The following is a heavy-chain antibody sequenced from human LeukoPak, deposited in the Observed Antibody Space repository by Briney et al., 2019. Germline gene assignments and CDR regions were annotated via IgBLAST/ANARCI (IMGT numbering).Heavy chain of an antibody. Sequence: GASVKVSCKVSGYTLTELSMHWVRQAPGKGLEWMGGFDPEDGETIYAQKFQGRVTMTEETSTDTAYMELSSLRSEDTAVYYCATPLRGCYYDSSGTLDYWGQGTLVTVSS. CDR1: GYTLTELS. D-gene: IGHD3-22*01. V-gene: IGHV1-24*01. J-gene: IGHJ4*02. CDR2: FDPEDGET. CDR3: ATPLRGCYYDSSGTLDY.